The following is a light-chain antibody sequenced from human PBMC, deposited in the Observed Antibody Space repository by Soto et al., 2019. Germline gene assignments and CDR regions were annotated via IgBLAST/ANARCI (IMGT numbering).Light chain of an antibody. CDR1: SGHSSYA. Sequence: QLVPTQSPSASASLGASVKLTCTLSSGHSSYAIAWHQQQPEKGPRYLMKLTSDGSHSKGDGIPDRFSGSSSGAERYLTISGLQSEDEADYFCQTWGSGIHYVFGTGTKVTVL. V-gene: IGLV4-69*01. J-gene: IGLJ1*01. CDR2: LTSDGSH. CDR3: QTWGSGIHYV.